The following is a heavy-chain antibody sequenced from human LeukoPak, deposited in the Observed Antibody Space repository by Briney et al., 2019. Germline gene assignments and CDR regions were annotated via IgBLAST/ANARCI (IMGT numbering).Heavy chain of an antibody. V-gene: IGHV4-34*01. CDR1: GGSFSDYY. CDR3: ARRLGYGSGSYYNPNYYYYYMDV. CDR2: INHSDGA. J-gene: IGHJ6*03. Sequence: SETLSLTCAVYGGSFSDYYWSWIRQPPGKGLEWIGEINHSDGANYNPSLKSRVTISVDTSKNQFSLKLSSVTAADTAVYYCARRLGYGSGSYYNPNYYYYYMDVWGKGTTVTISS. D-gene: IGHD3-10*01.